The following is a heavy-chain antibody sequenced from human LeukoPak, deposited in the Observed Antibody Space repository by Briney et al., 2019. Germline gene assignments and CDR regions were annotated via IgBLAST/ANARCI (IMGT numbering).Heavy chain of an antibody. J-gene: IGHJ5*02. Sequence: PSETLSLTCAVYGGSLSGYYWSWIRQPPGKGREWIGEINHSGSTNYNPSLKSRVTISIDTSKNQFSLKVSSVTAADTAVYYCANSLGYCSGGSCYSEYNYLDPWGQGTLVTVSS. D-gene: IGHD2-15*01. CDR2: INHSGST. V-gene: IGHV4-34*01. CDR1: GGSLSGYY. CDR3: ANSLGYCSGGSCYSEYNYLDP.